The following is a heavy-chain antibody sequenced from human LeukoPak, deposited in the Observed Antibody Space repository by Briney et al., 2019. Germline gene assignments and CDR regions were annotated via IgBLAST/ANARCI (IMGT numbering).Heavy chain of an antibody. CDR3: ARARELGAFDF. J-gene: IGHJ3*01. V-gene: IGHV4-30-4*01. CDR1: GGPISSTDYF. D-gene: IGHD1-7*01. CDR2: VSYGGRA. Sequence: PSETLSLTCTVSGGPISSTDYFWTWIRQPPGKGLEWIAYVSYGGRAHYCPSLSGRLTISLDTSKNQFSLKLTSVTVADTAVYYCARARELGAFDFWGQGTLITVSS.